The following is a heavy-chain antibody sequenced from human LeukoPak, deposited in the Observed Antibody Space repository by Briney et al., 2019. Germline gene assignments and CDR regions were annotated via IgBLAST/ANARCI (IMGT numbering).Heavy chain of an antibody. CDR1: GFTFSAYA. V-gene: IGHV3-30*18. D-gene: IGHD3-10*01. Sequence: TGRSLRLSCVVSGFTFSAYAMHWVRQAPGKGLEWVAIISYDGSDKYYADSVKGRFTISRDNSKNTLYLQMNSLRAEDTAVYYCAKDIRNDRFGGPGKYWGQGTLVTVSS. J-gene: IGHJ4*02. CDR3: AKDIRNDRFGGPGKY. CDR2: ISYDGSDK.